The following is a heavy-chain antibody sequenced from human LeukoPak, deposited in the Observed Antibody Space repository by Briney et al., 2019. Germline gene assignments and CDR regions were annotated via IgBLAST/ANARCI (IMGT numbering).Heavy chain of an antibody. V-gene: IGHV3-21*01. CDR2: ISSSSSYI. CDR1: GFTFSSYS. CDR3: ARVIGSSWQRDYFDY. D-gene: IGHD6-13*01. J-gene: IGHJ4*02. Sequence: GGSLRLSCAASGFTFSSYSMNWVRQAPGKGLEWVSSISSSSSYIYYADSVKGRFTISRDNAKNSLYLQMNSLRAEDTAVYYCARVIGSSWQRDYFDYWGQGTLVTVSS.